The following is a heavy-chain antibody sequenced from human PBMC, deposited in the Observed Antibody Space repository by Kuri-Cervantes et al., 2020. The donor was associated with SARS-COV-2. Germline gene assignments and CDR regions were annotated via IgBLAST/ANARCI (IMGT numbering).Heavy chain of an antibody. J-gene: IGHJ3*02. CDR3: ARVIAARPSPNDAFDI. CDR2: ISGSGGST. V-gene: IGHV3-23*01. D-gene: IGHD6-6*01. CDR1: GFTFSSYA. Sequence: GESLKISCAASGFTFSSYAMSWVRQAPGKGLEWVAAISGSGGSTYYADSVKGRFTISSDNSKNSLYLQMNSLRAEDTAVYYCARVIAARPSPNDAFDIWGQGTMVTVSS.